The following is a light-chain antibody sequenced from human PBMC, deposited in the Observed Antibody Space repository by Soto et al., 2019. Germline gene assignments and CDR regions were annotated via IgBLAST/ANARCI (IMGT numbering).Light chain of an antibody. Sequence: QSALTQPRSVSGSPGQAVTISCTGTSSDVGGYNYVSWYQQHPGKAPKLMIYDVTKRPSGVPDRFSGSKSGNRASLTISGLQAEDDADYYCCSYAGSSTSMFGAGTKLTVL. V-gene: IGLV2-11*01. CDR1: SSDVGGYNY. CDR3: CSYAGSSTSM. J-gene: IGLJ3*02. CDR2: DVT.